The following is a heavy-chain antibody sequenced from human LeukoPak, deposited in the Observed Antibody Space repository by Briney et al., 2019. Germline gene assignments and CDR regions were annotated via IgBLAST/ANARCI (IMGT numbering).Heavy chain of an antibody. D-gene: IGHD6-19*01. J-gene: IGHJ4*02. Sequence: ASVKVSCKASGYTLTGYYMHWVRQAPGQGLEWMGRINPNSGGTNYAQKFQGRVTMTRDTSISTAYMELSRLRSDVTAVYYCARPGYSSGSFDYWGQGTLVTVSS. CDR2: INPNSGGT. CDR1: GYTLTGYY. CDR3: ARPGYSSGSFDY. V-gene: IGHV1-2*06.